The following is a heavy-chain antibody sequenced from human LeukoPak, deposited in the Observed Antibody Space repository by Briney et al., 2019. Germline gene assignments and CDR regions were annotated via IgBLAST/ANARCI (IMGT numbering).Heavy chain of an antibody. CDR2: VSKDGNNI. CDR3: ARDFLWLVDY. V-gene: IGHV3-30-3*01. D-gene: IGHD6-19*01. Sequence: GGYLRLSCAASGFDFINFHIHWVRQAPGKGLEWLAFVSKDGNNIYYADSVKGRFTISRDNSKSTLYLQMNSLRADDTAIYYCARDFLWLVDYWGQGTLVTVSS. J-gene: IGHJ4*02. CDR1: GFDFINFH.